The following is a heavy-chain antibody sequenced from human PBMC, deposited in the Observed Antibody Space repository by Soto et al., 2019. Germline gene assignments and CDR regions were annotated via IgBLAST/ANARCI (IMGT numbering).Heavy chain of an antibody. V-gene: IGHV1-18*01. CDR3: AMVDVYVTPSPQDV. CDR1: GYTFTRYG. D-gene: IGHD3-16*01. J-gene: IGHJ6*02. CDR2: INTYNGNT. Sequence: QVQLVQSGAEVKNPGASVKVSCKASGYTFTRYGIGWARQAPGQGLEWMGWINTYNGNTKYAQNFQGRVTLTTDTXXRTAYMELRSLRSNDTAIYYCAMVDVYVTPSPQDVWGQGTTVIVSS.